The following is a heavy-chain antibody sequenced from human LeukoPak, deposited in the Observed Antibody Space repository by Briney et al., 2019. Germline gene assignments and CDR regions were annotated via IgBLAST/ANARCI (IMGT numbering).Heavy chain of an antibody. Sequence: GGSLRLSCAASGFTISSYAMSWVRQAPGKGLEWVSAISGSGGSTYYADSVKGRFTISRDNSKNTLYLQMNSLRAEDTAVYYCARAPSGWSEYFDYWGQGTLVTVSS. V-gene: IGHV3-23*01. CDR3: ARAPSGWSEYFDY. J-gene: IGHJ4*02. CDR2: ISGSGGST. CDR1: GFTISSYA. D-gene: IGHD6-19*01.